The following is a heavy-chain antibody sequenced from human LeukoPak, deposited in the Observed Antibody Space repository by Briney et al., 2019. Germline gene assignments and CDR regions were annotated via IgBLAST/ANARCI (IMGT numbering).Heavy chain of an antibody. CDR2: INPNSGGT. D-gene: IGHD3-22*01. Sequence: ASVKVSCKASGYTFTGYYMHWVRQAPGQGLEWMGWINPNSGGTNYAQKFQGRVTMTRDTSISTAYMELSRLRSDDTAVYYCARKVPNDSSGYYYRGQFDPWGQGTLVTVSS. J-gene: IGHJ5*02. CDR1: GYTFTGYY. CDR3: ARKVPNDSSGYYYRGQFDP. V-gene: IGHV1-2*02.